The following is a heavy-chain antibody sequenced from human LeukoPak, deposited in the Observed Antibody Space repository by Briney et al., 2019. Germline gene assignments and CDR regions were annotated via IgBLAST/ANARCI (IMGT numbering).Heavy chain of an antibody. J-gene: IGHJ4*02. CDR3: ARIMVDSSGYYYFDY. D-gene: IGHD3-22*01. CDR2: IDWDDDK. V-gene: IGHV2-70*11. CDR1: GFSLSTSGMC. Sequence: SGPTLVNPTQTLTLTCTFSGFSLSTSGMCVSWIRQPPGKALEWLARIDWDDDKYYSTSLKTRLTISKDTSKNQVVLTMTNMDPVDTATYYCARIMVDSSGYYYFDYWGQGTLVTVSS.